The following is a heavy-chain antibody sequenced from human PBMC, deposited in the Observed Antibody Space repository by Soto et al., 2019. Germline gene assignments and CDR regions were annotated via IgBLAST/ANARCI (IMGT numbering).Heavy chain of an antibody. D-gene: IGHD3-10*02. CDR3: ANIYYVDSPRGDFDY. Sequence: PGGSLRLSCAASGFTFSSYGMHWVRQAPGKGLEWVAVISYDGSNKYYADSVKGRFTISRDNSKNTLYLQMNSLRAEDTAVYYCANIYYVDSPRGDFDYWGQGTLVTVSS. CDR2: ISYDGSNK. CDR1: GFTFSSYG. V-gene: IGHV3-30*18. J-gene: IGHJ4*02.